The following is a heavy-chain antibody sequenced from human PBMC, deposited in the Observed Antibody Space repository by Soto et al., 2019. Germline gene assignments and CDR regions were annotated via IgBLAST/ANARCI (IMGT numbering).Heavy chain of an antibody. D-gene: IGHD3-16*01. Sequence: DVQLVESGGDLVQPGGSLRLSCAASGFSFSSYWMTWLRQAPGKGLEWVANIKQDGREKYYVASVKGRFTISRDNGKNLLFLQMDSLTPDDTAVYYCAGDGVRNGAYNGWLDPWGQGTLVTVSS. CDR1: GFSFSSYW. CDR2: IKQDGREK. J-gene: IGHJ5*02. CDR3: AGDGVRNGAYNGWLDP. V-gene: IGHV3-7*03.